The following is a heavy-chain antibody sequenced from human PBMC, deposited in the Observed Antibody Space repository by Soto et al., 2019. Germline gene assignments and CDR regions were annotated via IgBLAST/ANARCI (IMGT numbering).Heavy chain of an antibody. Sequence: QLQLVESGGGVVQPGRSLRLSCVASGFTFSNYDMHWVRRAPGKGLEWVAVISYEGKREYYADTVRGRFTISRDNSNNTLYVRMNSLRHEDTAVYFCAKDKGDTIYYHYGLDVWGLGTTVSVSS. D-gene: IGHD3-3*02. V-gene: IGHV3-30*18. CDR1: GFTFSNYD. CDR3: AKDKGDTIYYHYGLDV. CDR2: ISYEGKRE. J-gene: IGHJ6*02.